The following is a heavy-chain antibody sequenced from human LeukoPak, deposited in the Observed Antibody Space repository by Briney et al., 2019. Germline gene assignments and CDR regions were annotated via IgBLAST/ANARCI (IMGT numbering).Heavy chain of an antibody. CDR2: ISAYNGNT. CDR1: GYTFTSYG. Sequence: ASVKVSFKASGYTFTSYGISWVRQAPGQGLEGMGWISAYNGNTNYAQKLQGRVTMTTDTSTSTAYMELRSLRSDDTAVYYCARDEEIAVAGIFDYWGQGTLVTVSS. J-gene: IGHJ4*02. CDR3: ARDEEIAVAGIFDY. V-gene: IGHV1-18*01. D-gene: IGHD6-19*01.